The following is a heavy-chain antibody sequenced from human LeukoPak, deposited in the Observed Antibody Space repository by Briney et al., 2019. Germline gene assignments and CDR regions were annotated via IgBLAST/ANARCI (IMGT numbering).Heavy chain of an antibody. Sequence: SVKDSCKASGGTFSSYAISWVRQAPGQGLEWMGRIIPIFGTANYAQKFQGRVTITADKSTSTAYMELSSLRSEDTAVYYCASRTPSGIAVAGSIDYWGQGTLVTVSS. J-gene: IGHJ4*02. CDR3: ASRTPSGIAVAGSIDY. V-gene: IGHV1-69*06. D-gene: IGHD6-19*01. CDR1: GGTFSSYA. CDR2: IIPIFGTA.